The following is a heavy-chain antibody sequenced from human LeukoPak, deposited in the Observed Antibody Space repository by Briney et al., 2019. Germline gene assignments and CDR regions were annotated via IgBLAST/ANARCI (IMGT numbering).Heavy chain of an antibody. J-gene: IGHJ4*02. CDR1: GFTFSSYG. CDR2: ISGSGGST. CDR3: AKDATLNVVVTAH. V-gene: IGHV3-23*01. D-gene: IGHD2-21*02. Sequence: GGTLRLSCAASGFTFSSYGMSWVRQAPGKGLEWVSAISGSGGSTYYADSVKGRFTTSRDNSKNTLYLQMNSLRAEDTAVYYCAKDATLNVVVTAHWGQGTLVTVSS.